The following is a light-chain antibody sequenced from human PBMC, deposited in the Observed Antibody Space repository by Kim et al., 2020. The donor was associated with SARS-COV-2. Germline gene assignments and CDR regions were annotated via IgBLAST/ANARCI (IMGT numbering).Light chain of an antibody. Sequence: DIVMTQSPLSLPVTPGEPASIFCRSSQSLLHSNGYNYLDWYLQKPGQSPQLLIYLGSNRAGVSDRFSGSGSGTDFTLTISRVEAEDFGVYYCMQALHTPYTFGQGTKLEI. J-gene: IGKJ2*01. CDR1: QSLLHSNGYNY. V-gene: IGKV2-28*01. CDR3: MQALHTPYT. CDR2: LGS.